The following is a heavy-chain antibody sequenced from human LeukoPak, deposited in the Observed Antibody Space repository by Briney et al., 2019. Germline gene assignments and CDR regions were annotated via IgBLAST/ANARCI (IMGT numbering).Heavy chain of an antibody. CDR3: ARVWFGELTIDY. J-gene: IGHJ4*02. CDR2: IYSGGST. D-gene: IGHD3-10*01. Sequence: GGSLRLSCAASGFTFSSYSMNWVRQAPGKGLEWVSVIYSGGSTYYADSVKGRFTISRDNSKNTLYLQMNSLRAEDTAVYYCARVWFGELTIDYWGQGTLVTVSS. CDR1: GFTFSSYS. V-gene: IGHV3-53*01.